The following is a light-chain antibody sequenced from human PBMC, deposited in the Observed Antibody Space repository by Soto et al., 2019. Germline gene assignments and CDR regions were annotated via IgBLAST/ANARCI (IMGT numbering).Light chain of an antibody. Sequence: AIRMTQSPSSFSASTGDRVTITCRASQGISSCLAWYQQKPGKAPKLLIYAASTLQSGVPSRFSGSGSGTDFTLTISCLQSEDFATYYCQQYYSYTFTFGPGTKVDIK. J-gene: IGKJ3*01. CDR2: AAS. CDR1: QGISSC. CDR3: QQYYSYTFT. V-gene: IGKV1-8*01.